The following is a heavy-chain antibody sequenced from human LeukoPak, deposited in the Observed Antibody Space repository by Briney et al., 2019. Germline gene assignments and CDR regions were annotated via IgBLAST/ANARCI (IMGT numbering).Heavy chain of an antibody. CDR2: ISPNSGAT. D-gene: IGHD6-19*01. V-gene: IGHV1-2*02. CDR3: ARLGSGWFHFDY. CDR1: GYTFTAYY. J-gene: IGHJ4*02. Sequence: ASVKVSCKASGYTFTAYYIHWVRRAPGQGLEWLGWISPNSGATKSAQKFQGRVTMTSDTSISTAYMELSRLTSDDTAVYYCARLGSGWFHFDYWGQGTLVTVSS.